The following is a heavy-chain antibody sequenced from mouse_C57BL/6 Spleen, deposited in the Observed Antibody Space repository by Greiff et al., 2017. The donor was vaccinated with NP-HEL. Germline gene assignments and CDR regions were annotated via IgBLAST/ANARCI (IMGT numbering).Heavy chain of an antibody. CDR2: IDPSDSYT. CDR3: ASSSGRDFDY. J-gene: IGHJ2*01. CDR1: GYTFTSYW. Sequence: QVQLKQPGAELVRPGTSVKLSCKASGYTFTSYWMHWVKQRPGQGLEWIGVIDPSDSYTNYNQKFKGKATLTVDTPSSTAYMQLSSLTSEDSAVYYCASSSGRDFDYWGQGTTLTVSS. D-gene: IGHD3-1*01. V-gene: IGHV1-59*01.